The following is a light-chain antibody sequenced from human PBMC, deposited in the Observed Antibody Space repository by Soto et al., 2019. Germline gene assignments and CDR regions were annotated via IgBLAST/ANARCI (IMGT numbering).Light chain of an antibody. Sequence: EIVMTHCPDTLSLSPCAGPSLSCRASQSISDTLAWYQQKPGQAPRLLIYSASRRATGFPARFSGSGSGTDFTLTISSLQSEDFAVYYCQQYNNWPWTLGQGTKVDI. V-gene: IGKV3-15*01. J-gene: IGKJ1*01. CDR2: SAS. CDR1: QSISDT. CDR3: QQYNNWPWT.